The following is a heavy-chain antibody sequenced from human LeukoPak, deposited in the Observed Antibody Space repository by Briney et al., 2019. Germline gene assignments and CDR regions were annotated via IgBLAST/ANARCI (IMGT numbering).Heavy chain of an antibody. V-gene: IGHV4-59*05. J-gene: IGHJ3*02. CDR2: IYYSGST. Sequence: GSLRLSCAASGFTFSSYSMNWVRQAPGKGLEWIGTIYYSGSTYYNPSLKSRVTISVDTSKNQFSLKVTSVTAADTAVYYCASTRRGGSYLDAFDIWGQGTMVTVSA. CDR1: GFTFSSYSMN. CDR3: ASTRRGGSYLDAFDI. D-gene: IGHD1-26*01.